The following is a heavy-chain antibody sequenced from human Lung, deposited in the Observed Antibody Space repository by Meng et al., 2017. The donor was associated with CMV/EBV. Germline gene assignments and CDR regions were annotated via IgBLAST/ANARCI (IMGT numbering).Heavy chain of an antibody. CDR1: GGSISSSNW. CDR2: IYHSGST. V-gene: IGHV4-4*02. CDR3: ASFPPPGKQWLVTDY. Sequence: VRPPVAGPGLGKPSGTLSFPCAVSGGSISSSNWWSWVRQPPGKGLEWIGEIYHSGSTNYNPSLKSRVTISVDKSKNQFSLKLSSVTAADTAVYYCASFPPPGKQWLVTDYWGQGTLVTVSS. D-gene: IGHD6-19*01. J-gene: IGHJ4*02.